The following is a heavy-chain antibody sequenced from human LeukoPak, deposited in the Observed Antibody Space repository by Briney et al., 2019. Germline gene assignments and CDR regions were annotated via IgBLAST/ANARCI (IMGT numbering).Heavy chain of an antibody. V-gene: IGHV3-23*01. CDR1: GFTFSHAW. J-gene: IGHJ4*02. CDR3: AKLIATSDY. Sequence: GGSLRLSCVASGFTFSHAWMSWVRQAPGKGLEWVSAISGSGGSTYYADSVKGRFTISRDNSKNTLYLQMNSLRAEDTAVYYCAKLIATSDYWGQGTLVTVSS. CDR2: ISGSGGST.